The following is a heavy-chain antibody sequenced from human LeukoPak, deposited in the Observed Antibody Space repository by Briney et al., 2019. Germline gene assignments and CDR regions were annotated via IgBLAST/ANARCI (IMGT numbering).Heavy chain of an antibody. J-gene: IGHJ4*02. CDR1: GGSISTYY. V-gene: IGHV4-59*12. CDR3: ARDWPSGYYYGVSDY. CDR2: IYYSGST. D-gene: IGHD3-22*01. Sequence: SETLSLTCTVSGGSISTYYWSWIRQPPGKGLEWIGYIYYSGSTSYNPSLKSRVTMSVDTSKNQFSLKLSSVTAADTAVYYCARDWPSGYYYGVSDYWGQGTLVTVSS.